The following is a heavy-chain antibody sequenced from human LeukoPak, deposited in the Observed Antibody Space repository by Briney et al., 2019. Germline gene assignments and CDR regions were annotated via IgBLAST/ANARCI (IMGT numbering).Heavy chain of an antibody. CDR1: GFTFSSYA. Sequence: GGSLRLSCAASGFTFSSYAMSWVRQAPRKGLEWVSAISGSGTNTYYADSVKGRFTISRDNSKNTLYLQMNSLRAEDTAVYYCAKDTDYYGSGSKSDYWGQGTLVTVSS. CDR3: AKDTDYYGSGSKSDY. D-gene: IGHD3-10*01. V-gene: IGHV3-23*01. J-gene: IGHJ4*02. CDR2: ISGSGTNT.